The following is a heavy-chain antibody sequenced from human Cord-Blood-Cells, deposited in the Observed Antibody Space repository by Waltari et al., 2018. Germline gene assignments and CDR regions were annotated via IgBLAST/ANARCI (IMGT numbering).Heavy chain of an antibody. CDR3: ARVVGSSTGIWGSYRYFDY. Sequence: QVQLQESGPGLVKPSETLSLTCAVSGYSISSGYYWGWIRQPPGKGLEWIGSIYHSGSTYFNPSLKSRVTISVDTSKNQFSLKLSSVTAADTAVYYCARVVGSSTGIWGSYRYFDYWGQGTLVTVSS. CDR2: IYHSGST. CDR1: GYSISSGYY. V-gene: IGHV4-38-2*01. D-gene: IGHD3-16*02. J-gene: IGHJ4*02.